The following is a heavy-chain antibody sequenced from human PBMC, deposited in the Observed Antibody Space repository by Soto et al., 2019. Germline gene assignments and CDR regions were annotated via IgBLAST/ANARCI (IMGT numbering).Heavy chain of an antibody. CDR3: ARDRMVRGVLWPSSPHYGMDV. CDR2: INPNSGGT. Sequence: GASVKVSCKASGYTFTGYYMHCVRQAPGQGLEWMGWINPNSGGTNYAQKFQGWVTMTRDTSISTAYMELSRLRSDDTAVYYCARDRMVRGVLWPSSPHYGMDVWGQGTTVTVSS. CDR1: GYTFTGYY. V-gene: IGHV1-2*04. D-gene: IGHD3-10*01. J-gene: IGHJ6*02.